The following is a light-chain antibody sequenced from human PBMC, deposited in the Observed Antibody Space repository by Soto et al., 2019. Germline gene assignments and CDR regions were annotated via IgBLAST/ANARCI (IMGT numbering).Light chain of an antibody. CDR2: DAS. V-gene: IGKV3-11*01. CDR3: QQRSNWPPYT. CDR1: QSVSSY. J-gene: IGKJ2*01. Sequence: EIVLTQSPATLSLSPGERATLSCRASQSVSSYLAWYQQKPGQAPRLLIYDASNRATGIPARFSGIGSGTYFTLTITSLEYEDFAVYYCQQRSNWPPYTFGQGTNREI.